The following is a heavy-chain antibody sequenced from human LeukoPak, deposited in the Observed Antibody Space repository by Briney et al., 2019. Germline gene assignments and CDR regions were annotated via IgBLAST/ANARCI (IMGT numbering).Heavy chain of an antibody. V-gene: IGHV3-30*14. CDR2: ISYDGSNK. CDR1: GFTFSSYT. J-gene: IGHJ4*02. D-gene: IGHD5-18*01. CDR3: ARAVGYSYGLDY. Sequence: GGSLRLSCAASGFTFSSYTIHWVRQAPGKGLEWVTIISYDGSNKYYADSVKGRFTISRDNSKNTLYLQMNSLRAEDTAVYYCARAVGYSYGLDYWGQGTLVTVSS.